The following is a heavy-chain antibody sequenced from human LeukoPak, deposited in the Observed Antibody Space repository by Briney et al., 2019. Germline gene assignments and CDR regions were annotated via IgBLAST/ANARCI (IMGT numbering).Heavy chain of an antibody. J-gene: IGHJ6*03. CDR3: AKDSEVGRLYNYYMDA. Sequence: GGSLRLSCAASGFTFSSYAMSWVRQAPGKGLEWVSAISGSGGSTYYADSVKGRFTISRDNSKNTLYLQMNSLRAEDTAVYYCAKDSEVGRLYNYYMDAWGKGTTVTVSS. D-gene: IGHD1-26*01. V-gene: IGHV3-23*01. CDR1: GFTFSSYA. CDR2: ISGSGGST.